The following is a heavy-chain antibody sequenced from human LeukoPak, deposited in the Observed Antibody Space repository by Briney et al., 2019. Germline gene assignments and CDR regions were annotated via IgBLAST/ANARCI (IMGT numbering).Heavy chain of an antibody. CDR1: GFTFSNYA. J-gene: IGHJ4*02. V-gene: IGHV4-39*01. D-gene: IGHD3-22*01. CDR3: ARGLHYYDSSAQLWSY. CDR2: IYYSGST. Sequence: GSLRLSCAASGFTFSNYAMSWIRQPPGKGLEWIGSIYYSGSTYYNPSLKSRVTISVDTSKNQFSLKLSSVTAADTAVYYCARGLHYYDSSAQLWSYWGQGTLVTVSS.